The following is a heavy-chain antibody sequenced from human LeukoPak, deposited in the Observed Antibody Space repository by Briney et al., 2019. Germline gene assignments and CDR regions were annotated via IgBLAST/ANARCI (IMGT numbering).Heavy chain of an antibody. CDR1: GGSISSYY. V-gene: IGHV4-59*01. J-gene: IGHJ4*02. CDR3: ARDRGWGYFSGFDY. Sequence: SETLSLTCTVSGGSISSYYWGWIRQPPGKGLEWIGYIYYSGSTNYNPSLKSRVTMSVDTSKNQFSLKLISVTAADTAVYYCARDRGWGYFSGFDYWGQGTLVTVSS. D-gene: IGHD3-22*01. CDR2: IYYSGST.